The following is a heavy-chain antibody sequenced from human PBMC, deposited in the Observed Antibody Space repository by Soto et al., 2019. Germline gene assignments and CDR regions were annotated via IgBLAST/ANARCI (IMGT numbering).Heavy chain of an antibody. CDR1: GFIFSNNG. CDR2: VSHDGRKT. Sequence: QVQLVESGGGEVQPGTSLRLSCIASGFIFSNNGMHWVRQAPGKGLEWVALVSHDGRKTFYADSVKGRLTIYRDNSKNSXXLHMNTLRPEDTAVYRCARDLRQGASGATVYGMAVWRQGTTVTVSS. V-gene: IGHV3-30*03. CDR3: ARDLRQGASGATVYGMAV. D-gene: IGHD7-27*01. J-gene: IGHJ6*02.